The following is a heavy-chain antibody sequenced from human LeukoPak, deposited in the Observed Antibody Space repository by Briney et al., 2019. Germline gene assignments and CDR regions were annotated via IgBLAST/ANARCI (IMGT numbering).Heavy chain of an antibody. D-gene: IGHD6-13*01. J-gene: IGHJ6*02. V-gene: IGHV3-21*01. CDR3: ARVKTGGSSSYERPGVYYYDMDV. CDR1: GFTFSSYS. CDR2: ISSSSSYI. Sequence: GGSLRLSCAASGFTFSSYSMHWVRQAPGKGLEWVSSISSSSSYIYYADSVKGRFTISRDNAKNSLYLQMNSQRAEDTAVYYCARVKTGGSSSYERPGVYYYDMDVWGQGTTVTVSS.